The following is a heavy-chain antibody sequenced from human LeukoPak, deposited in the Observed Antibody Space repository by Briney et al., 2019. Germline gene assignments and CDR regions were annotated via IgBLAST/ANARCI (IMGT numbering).Heavy chain of an antibody. J-gene: IGHJ4*02. CDR2: IGTAGDT. D-gene: IGHD2-21*01. Sequence: GGSLRLSCAASGFTFSSYDMHWVRQATGKGLEWVSAIGTAGDTYYPGSVKGRFTISRDNAKNSLYLHINSLRAEDTAVYYCARGTGPRKCGNCYFDYWGQGTLVTVSS. CDR1: GFTFSSYD. V-gene: IGHV3-13*04. CDR3: ARGTGPRKCGNCYFDY.